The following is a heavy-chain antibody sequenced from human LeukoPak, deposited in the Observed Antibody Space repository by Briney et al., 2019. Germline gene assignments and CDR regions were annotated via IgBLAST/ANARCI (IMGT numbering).Heavy chain of an antibody. D-gene: IGHD3-22*01. V-gene: IGHV3-20*04. CDR3: ARGLMGGYPRFDY. CDR1: GFTFDYYD. CDR2: INWNCGTR. J-gene: IGHJ4*01. Sequence: GCFLRLSCAGSGFTFDYYDMSWVRQPPGKGLEWGSNINWNCGTRGYADSVKGRFIISSNNAKNSLYLQMNSLRSENTALYYCARGLMGGYPRFDYWGQGTLVTVSS.